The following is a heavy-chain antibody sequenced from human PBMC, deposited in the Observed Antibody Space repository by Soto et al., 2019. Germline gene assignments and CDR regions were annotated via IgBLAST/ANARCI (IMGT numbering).Heavy chain of an antibody. CDR1: GGTFSSYA. Sequence: QVQLVQSGAEVKKPGSSVKVSCKASGGTFSSYAISCVRQAPGQGLEWMGGIIPIFGTANYAQKFQGRVTITAADSTRTPYMELSSLISEDKAVYYCERKDTYCTNGVCYRTHDAFDIWGQGTMVTVSS. J-gene: IGHJ3*02. CDR3: ERKDTYCTNGVCYRTHDAFDI. D-gene: IGHD2-8*01. V-gene: IGHV1-69*12. CDR2: IIPIFGTA.